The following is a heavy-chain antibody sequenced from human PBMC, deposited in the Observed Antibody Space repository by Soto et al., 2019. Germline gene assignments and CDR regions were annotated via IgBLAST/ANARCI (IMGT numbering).Heavy chain of an antibody. Sequence: QLQLQESGPRLVKPSETLSLTCTVSGGSISSSSYYWGWIRQPPGKGLEWIGSIYYSGSTYYNPSLKSRVTISVDTSKNQFSLKLSSVTAADTAVYYCARPIYHLGYQLLRGVWFDPWGQGTLVTVSS. CDR3: ARPIYHLGYQLLRGVWFDP. CDR1: GGSISSSSYY. CDR2: IYYSGST. J-gene: IGHJ5*02. V-gene: IGHV4-39*01. D-gene: IGHD2-2*01.